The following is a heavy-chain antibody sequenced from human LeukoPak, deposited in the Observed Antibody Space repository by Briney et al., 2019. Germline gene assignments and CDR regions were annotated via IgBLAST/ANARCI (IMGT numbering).Heavy chain of an antibody. CDR2: IGSSSGYI. CDR1: GFTFSSYS. V-gene: IGHV3-21*04. J-gene: IGHJ4*02. Sequence: PGGSLRLSCAASGFTFSSYSMNWVRQAPGKGLEWVSSIGSSSGYIYYADSVKGRFTISRDNSKNSLYLHMNSLRAEDTALYYCAKGTSSWHEFDYWGRGTLVTVSS. D-gene: IGHD6-13*01. CDR3: AKGTSSWHEFDY.